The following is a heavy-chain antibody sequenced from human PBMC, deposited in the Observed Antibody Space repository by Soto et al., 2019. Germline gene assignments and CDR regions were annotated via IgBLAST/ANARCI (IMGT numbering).Heavy chain of an antibody. CDR1: GYTFTSYY. D-gene: IGHD3-22*01. CDR3: ARARTRAYYYDSSGPNDAFDI. Sequence: SVKVSCKASGYTFTSYYMHWVRQAPGQGLEWMGIINPSGGSTSYAQKFQGRVTMTRDTSTSTVYMELSSLRSEDTAVYYCARARTRAYYYDSSGPNDAFDIWGQGTMVTVSS. CDR2: INPSGGST. J-gene: IGHJ3*02. V-gene: IGHV1-46*01.